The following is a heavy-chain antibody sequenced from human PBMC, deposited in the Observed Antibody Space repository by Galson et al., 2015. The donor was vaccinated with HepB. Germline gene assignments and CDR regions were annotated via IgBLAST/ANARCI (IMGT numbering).Heavy chain of an antibody. V-gene: IGHV3-21*01. CDR1: GFSFSEYT. J-gene: IGHJ6*02. Sequence: SLRLSCAASGFSFSEYTMIWVRQAPGKGLEWVSSIRSSSVYIYYADSVKGRFTISRDNAKNSLYLQMNSLRTEDTAVYYCARGAGWEIRVRYYGMDVWGQGTTVTVSS. CDR2: IRSSSVYI. D-gene: IGHD1-26*01. CDR3: ARGAGWEIRVRYYGMDV.